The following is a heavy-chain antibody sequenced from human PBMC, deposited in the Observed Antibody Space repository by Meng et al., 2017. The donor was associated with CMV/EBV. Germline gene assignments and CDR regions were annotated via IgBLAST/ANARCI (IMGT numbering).Heavy chain of an antibody. J-gene: IGHJ5*02. CDR2: IIPILGIA. V-gene: IGHV1-69*10. CDR3: ARPYCSSTSCYTNWFDP. D-gene: IGHD2-2*01. CDR1: GGTFNSYA. Sequence: SVKVSCKASGGTFNSYAISWVRQAPGQGLEWMGGIIPILGIANYAQKFQGRVTITADKSTSTAYMELSSLRSEDTAVYYCARPYCSSTSCYTNWFDPWGQGTLVTVSS.